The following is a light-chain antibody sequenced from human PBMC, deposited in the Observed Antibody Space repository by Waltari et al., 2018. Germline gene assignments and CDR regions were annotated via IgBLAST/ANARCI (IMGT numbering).Light chain of an antibody. Sequence: DIQMTQSPSSLSASVGDRVTITFRASQSVSSYLNWYQQKPGKAPRLLIYAASSLQSGVPSRFSGSGSGTDFALTISSLQPEDFATYYCQQSSSTPPWTFGQGTKVEIK. J-gene: IGKJ1*01. CDR3: QQSSSTPPWT. V-gene: IGKV1-39*01. CDR1: QSVSSY. CDR2: AAS.